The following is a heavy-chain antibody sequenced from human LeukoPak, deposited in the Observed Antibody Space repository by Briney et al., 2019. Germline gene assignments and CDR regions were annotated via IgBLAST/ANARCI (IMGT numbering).Heavy chain of an antibody. Sequence: PGGSLRLSCAASGFTFSSYGMHWVRQAPGKGLEWVAVIRYDGSNKYYADSVKGRFTISRDNSKNTLYLQMNSLRAEDTAVYYCARSGYFLKMRPGYFDFWGQGTLVTVSS. J-gene: IGHJ4*02. CDR3: ARSGYFLKMRPGYFDF. CDR1: GFTFSSYG. D-gene: IGHD3-22*01. CDR2: IRYDGSNK. V-gene: IGHV3-30*02.